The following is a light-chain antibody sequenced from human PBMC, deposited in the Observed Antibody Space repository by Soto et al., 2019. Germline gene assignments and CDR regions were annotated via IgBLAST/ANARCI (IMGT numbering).Light chain of an antibody. Sequence: TQFTQSPSSLSASVGDRVTITCRASQGIRSYLAWYQQKPGKAPKLLIYAASTLQSGVPSRFSGSGSGTDFTLTISSLRPEDFATYYCQQLNSYPLTFGGGTKVDIK. CDR2: AAS. CDR3: QQLNSYPLT. V-gene: IGKV1-9*01. J-gene: IGKJ4*01. CDR1: QGIRSY.